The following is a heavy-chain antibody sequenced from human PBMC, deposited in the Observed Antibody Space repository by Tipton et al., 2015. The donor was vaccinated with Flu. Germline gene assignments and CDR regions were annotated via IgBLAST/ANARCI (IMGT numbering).Heavy chain of an antibody. Sequence: LRLSCAVSGYSISSGYYWGWIRQPPGKGLEWIGNIYRSGSTYYNPSLESRVTISVDTSKNQFSLKLSSVTAADTAVYFCARREYNCGWTFDLWGQGTLVTVSS. J-gene: IGHJ4*02. D-gene: IGHD5-18*01. V-gene: IGHV4-38-2*01. CDR3: ARREYNCGWTFDL. CDR2: IYRSGST. CDR1: GYSISSGYY.